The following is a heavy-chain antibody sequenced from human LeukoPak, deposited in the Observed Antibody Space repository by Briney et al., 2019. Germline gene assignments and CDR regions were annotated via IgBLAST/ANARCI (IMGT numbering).Heavy chain of an antibody. CDR1: GYSFTSYW. J-gene: IGHJ4*02. D-gene: IGHD1-7*01. CDR3: ARRPAGTRTFDY. CDR2: IYGADYTT. Sequence: GESLKISSKGSGYSFTSYWICWVRQMPGKGLELMGVIYGADYTTIYSPHFHGQITISADESISTAYLQWTSLKASDTAMYYCARRPAGTRTFDYWGQGALVTVSS. V-gene: IGHV5-51*01.